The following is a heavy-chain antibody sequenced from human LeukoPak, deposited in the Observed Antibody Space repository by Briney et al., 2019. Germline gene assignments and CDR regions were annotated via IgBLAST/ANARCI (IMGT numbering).Heavy chain of an antibody. CDR1: GGSFSGYY. V-gene: IGHV4-34*01. Sequence: SETLSLTCAVYGGSFSGYYWSWIRQPPGKGLEWIGEINHSGSTNYNPSLKSRVTISVDTSKNQFSLKLSSVTAADTAVYYCARGLVGHDILTGYYIGYYFDYWGQGTLVTVSS. CDR3: ARGLVGHDILTGYYIGYYFDY. CDR2: INHSGST. J-gene: IGHJ4*02. D-gene: IGHD3-9*01.